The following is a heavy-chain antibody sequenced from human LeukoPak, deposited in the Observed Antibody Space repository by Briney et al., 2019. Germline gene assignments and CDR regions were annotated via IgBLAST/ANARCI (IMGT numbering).Heavy chain of an antibody. CDR1: GFTLDDYG. Sequence: GGSLRLSCAASGFTLDDYGMSWARKAPGKGLEWVSGINWNGGSTGYADSVKGRFTISRDNAKNSLYLQMNSLRAEDTALYHCARGRGYSGYLYYFDYCGQGTPVTVSS. CDR2: INWNGGST. V-gene: IGHV3-20*01. J-gene: IGHJ4*02. D-gene: IGHD5-12*01. CDR3: ARGRGYSGYLYYFDY.